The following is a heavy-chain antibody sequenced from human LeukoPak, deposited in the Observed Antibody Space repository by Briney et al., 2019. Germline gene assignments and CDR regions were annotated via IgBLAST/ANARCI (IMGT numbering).Heavy chain of an antibody. V-gene: IGHV4-34*01. Sequence: SETLSLTCAVYGGSFSGYYWSWIRQPPGKGLEWIGEINHSGSTNYNPSLKSRVTISVDTSKNQFSLKLSSVTAADTAVYYCARQGGDEVFDYWGQGTLVTVSS. CDR2: INHSGST. D-gene: IGHD2-21*01. CDR1: GGSFSGYY. J-gene: IGHJ4*02. CDR3: ARQGGDEVFDY.